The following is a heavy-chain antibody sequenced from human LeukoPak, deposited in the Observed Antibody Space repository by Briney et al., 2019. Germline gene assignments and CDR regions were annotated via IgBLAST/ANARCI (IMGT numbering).Heavy chain of an antibody. J-gene: IGHJ4*02. CDR3: ARKTTYYYDSSGYYHETSQFDY. CDR1: GYSISSGYY. V-gene: IGHV4-38-2*01. Sequence: PSETLSLTCAVSGYSISSGYYWGWIRQPPGKGLEWIGSIYHSGSTYYNPSLKSRVTISVDTSKNQFSLKLSSVTAADTAVYYCARKTTYYYDSSGYYHETSQFDYWGQGTLVTVSS. D-gene: IGHD3-22*01. CDR2: IYHSGST.